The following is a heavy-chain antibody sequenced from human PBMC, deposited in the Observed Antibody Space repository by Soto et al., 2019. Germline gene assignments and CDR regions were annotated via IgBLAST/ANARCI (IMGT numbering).Heavy chain of an antibody. CDR1: GFTFSSYS. CDR3: ARGRDAGSEVLLWFGELLSRANYYGMDV. J-gene: IGHJ6*02. V-gene: IGHV3-21*01. CDR2: ISSSSSYI. Sequence: PGGSLRVSCAASGFTFSSYSMNWVRQAPGKGLEWVSSISSSSSYIYYADSVKGRFTISRDNAKNSLYLQMNSLRAEDTAVYYCARGRDAGSEVLLWFGELLSRANYYGMDVWGQGTTVTVSS. D-gene: IGHD3-10*01.